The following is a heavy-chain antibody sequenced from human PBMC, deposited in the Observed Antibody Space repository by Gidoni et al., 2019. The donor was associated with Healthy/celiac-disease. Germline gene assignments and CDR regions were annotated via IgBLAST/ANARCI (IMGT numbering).Heavy chain of an antibody. D-gene: IGHD1-1*01. CDR1: GYIFTSYW. V-gene: IGHV5-51*03. CDR3: ARLEERGFDY. CDR2: IYPGDSDT. J-gene: IGHJ4*02. Sequence: EVQLVQTGAAVKQPDEAQKTSCKGSGYIFTSYWIGWWRQMPGKGLEWMGIIYPGDSDTRYSPSFQGQVTISADKSISTAYLQWSSLKASDTAMYYCARLEERGFDYWGQGTLVTVSS.